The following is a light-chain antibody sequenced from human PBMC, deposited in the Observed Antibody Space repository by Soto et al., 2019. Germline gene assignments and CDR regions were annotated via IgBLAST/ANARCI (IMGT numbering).Light chain of an antibody. CDR1: RSNIGSNT. V-gene: IGLV1-44*01. CDR2: SNN. Sequence: QPVLTQPPSASGTPGQRVTISCSGSRSNIGSNTVNWYQQLPGTAPKLLIYSNNQRPSGVPDRFSGSKSGTSASLAISGLQSEDEAEYYCAAWDDSLNGYYVVGTGTKLTVL. J-gene: IGLJ1*01. CDR3: AAWDDSLNGYYV.